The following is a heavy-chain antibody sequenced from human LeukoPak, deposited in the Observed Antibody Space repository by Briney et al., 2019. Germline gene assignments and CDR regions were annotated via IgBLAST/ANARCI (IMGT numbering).Heavy chain of an antibody. CDR3: ARDRGRWLQLSATYFDY. CDR1: GGTFSSYA. V-gene: IGHV1-69*13. J-gene: IGHJ4*02. Sequence: ASVKVSCKASGGTFSSYAISWVRQAPRQGLEGLGGIIPIFGTANYAQKFQGRVTITADESTSTAYMELSSLRSEDTAVYYCARDRGRWLQLSATYFDYWGQGTLVTVSS. D-gene: IGHD5-24*01. CDR2: IIPIFGTA.